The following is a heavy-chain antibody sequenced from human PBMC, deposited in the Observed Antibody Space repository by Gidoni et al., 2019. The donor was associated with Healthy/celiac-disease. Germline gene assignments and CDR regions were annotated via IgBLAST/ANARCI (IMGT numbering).Heavy chain of an antibody. CDR2: IIPIFGTA. V-gene: IGHV1-69*19. CDR1: GGTFSSYA. D-gene: IGHD3-3*02. Sequence: AQLVQSGAEVTKSGSSVMVSCKAAGGTFSSYAISSVRQAPGQGLEWMGGIIPIFGTANYAQKFQGRVTITADDSTSTAYMELSSLRSEDTAVYYCARVPSIRWNYNWFDPWGQGTLVTVSS. CDR3: ARVPSIRWNYNWFDP. J-gene: IGHJ5*02.